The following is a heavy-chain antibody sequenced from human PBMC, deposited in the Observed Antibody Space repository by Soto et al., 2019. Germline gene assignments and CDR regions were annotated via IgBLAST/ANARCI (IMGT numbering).Heavy chain of an antibody. CDR3: ARAYYGSGRFDP. CDR1: GYTFTSYA. V-gene: IGHV1-3*01. D-gene: IGHD3-10*01. Sequence: QVQLVQSGAEVKKPGASVKVSCKASGYTFTSYAMHWVRQAPGQRLEWMGWINAGNGNTKYSQKFQGRVTITRDTSASTAYMELSSLRSKDTAVYSCARAYYGSGRFDPWGQGTLVTVSS. CDR2: INAGNGNT. J-gene: IGHJ5*02.